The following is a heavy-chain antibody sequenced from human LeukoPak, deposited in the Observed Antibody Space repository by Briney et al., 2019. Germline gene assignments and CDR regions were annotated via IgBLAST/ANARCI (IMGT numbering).Heavy chain of an antibody. Sequence: SQTLSLTCTVSGGSISSGGYYWSWIRQHPGKGLEWIGYIYYSGSTYYNPSLKSRVTISVDTSKNQFSLKLSSVTAADTAVYYCARGQSVVVPAAYNWFDPWGQGTLVTVSS. V-gene: IGHV4-31*03. CDR3: ARGQSVVVPAAYNWFDP. CDR2: IYYSGST. CDR1: GGSISSGGYY. D-gene: IGHD2-2*01. J-gene: IGHJ5*02.